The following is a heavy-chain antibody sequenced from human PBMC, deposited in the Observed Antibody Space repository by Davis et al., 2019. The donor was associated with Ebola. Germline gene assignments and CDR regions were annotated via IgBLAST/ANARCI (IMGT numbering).Heavy chain of an antibody. V-gene: IGHV4-30-4*02. CDR2: IYYSGST. D-gene: IGHD3-22*01. CDR1: GGSISSGDYY. Sequence: SETLSLTCTVSGGSISSGDYYWSWIRQPPGKGLEWIGYIYYSGSTYYNPSLKSRVTIAVDTSKNQFSLKLSSVTAADTAVYYCARESPAYDSHHYYYYYMDVWGKGTTVTVSS. J-gene: IGHJ6*03. CDR3: ARESPAYDSHHYYYYYMDV.